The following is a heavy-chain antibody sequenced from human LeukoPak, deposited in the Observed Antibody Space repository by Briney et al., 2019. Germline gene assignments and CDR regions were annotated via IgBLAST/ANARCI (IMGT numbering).Heavy chain of an antibody. V-gene: IGHV3-7*01. CDR2: IKQDGSEK. Sequence: PGRSLRLSCAASGFTFSSYGMHWVRQAPGKGLEWVANIKQDGSEKYYVDSVKGRFTISRDNAKNSLYLQMNSLRAEDTAVYYCAREPMVRGDGMDVWGQGTTVTVSS. CDR3: AREPMVRGDGMDV. J-gene: IGHJ6*02. D-gene: IGHD3-10*01. CDR1: GFTFSSYG.